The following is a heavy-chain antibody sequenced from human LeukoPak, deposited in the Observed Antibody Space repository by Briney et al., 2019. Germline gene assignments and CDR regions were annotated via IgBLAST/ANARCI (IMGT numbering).Heavy chain of an antibody. V-gene: IGHV1-2*04. D-gene: IGHD6-13*01. Sequence: ASVKVSCKASGYTFTVYYMHWVRQAPGQGLEWMGWINPNSGGTNYAQKFQGWVTMTRDTSISTACMELSRLRSDDTAVYYCARGGSSSPLFDPWGQGTLVTVSS. J-gene: IGHJ5*02. CDR2: INPNSGGT. CDR1: GYTFTVYY. CDR3: ARGGSSSPLFDP.